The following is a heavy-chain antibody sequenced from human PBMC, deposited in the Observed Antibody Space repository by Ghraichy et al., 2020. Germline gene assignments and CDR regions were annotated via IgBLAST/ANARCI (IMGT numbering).Heavy chain of an antibody. CDR2: ISTDGTNT. CDR1: GFTFSSYW. Sequence: GESLNISCAASGFTFSSYWMQWVRQAPGKGLEWVSRISTDGTNTDYADSVKGRFTTSRDNAKNTVYLQINSLTVEDTAVYYCGRAGYYRIDYWGQGTLASVSS. J-gene: IGHJ4*02. V-gene: IGHV3-74*01. D-gene: IGHD1-26*01. CDR3: GRAGYYRIDY.